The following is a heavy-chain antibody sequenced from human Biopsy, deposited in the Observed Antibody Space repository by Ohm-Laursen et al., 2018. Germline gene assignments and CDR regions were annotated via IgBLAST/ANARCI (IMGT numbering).Heavy chain of an antibody. J-gene: IGHJ3*02. CDR2: INAYNGDT. D-gene: IGHD1-14*01. V-gene: IGHV1-18*01. CDR1: GYTFTSFG. CDR3: ARDLTRQPRRGAFDI. Sequence: GASVKVSCKPSGYTFTSFGFSWVRQAPGQGLEWMGWINAYNGDTDYAQKLQGRVSITTDTSTTTTYMELRSLRSDDTAVYYCARDLTRQPRRGAFDIWGQGTLVTVSS.